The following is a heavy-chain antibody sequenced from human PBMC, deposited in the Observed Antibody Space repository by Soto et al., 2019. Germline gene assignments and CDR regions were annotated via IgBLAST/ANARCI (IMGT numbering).Heavy chain of an antibody. CDR1: GGSVSSGSYY. Sequence: SETLSLTCTVYGGSVSSGSYYWSWIRQPPGKGLEWIGYIYYGGSTNYNPSLKSRVTISVDTSRKQFSLKLRSVTAADTDVEFCTRDKYRLPFYDSSGYYGHWRDPWGQGALGT. CDR2: IYYGGST. V-gene: IGHV4-61*01. J-gene: IGHJ5*02. D-gene: IGHD3-22*01. CDR3: TRDKYRLPFYDSSGYYGHWRDP.